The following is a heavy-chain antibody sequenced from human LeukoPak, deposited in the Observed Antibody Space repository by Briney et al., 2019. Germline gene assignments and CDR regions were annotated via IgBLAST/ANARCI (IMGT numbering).Heavy chain of an antibody. CDR3: ARERYDFWSGYWTGGGNWFDP. CDR2: ISSSGSTT. CDR1: GFTSNSYW. Sequence: GGSLRLSCAASGFTSNSYWMSWVRQAPGKGLEWVSYISSSGSTTYYADSVKGRFTISRDNAKNSLYLQMNSLRAEDTAVYYCARERYDFWSGYWTGGGNWFDPWGQGTLVTVSS. J-gene: IGHJ5*02. D-gene: IGHD3-3*01. V-gene: IGHV3-48*04.